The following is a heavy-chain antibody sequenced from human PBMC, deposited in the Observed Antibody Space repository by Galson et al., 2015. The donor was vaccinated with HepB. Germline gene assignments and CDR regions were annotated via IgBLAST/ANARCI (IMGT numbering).Heavy chain of an antibody. CDR1: GYTFTVYY. V-gene: IGHV1-2*04. CDR2: INPNSGDT. D-gene: IGHD1-14*01. J-gene: IGHJ5*02. CDR3: ARDARSKPPSEDNWFDP. Sequence: SVKVSCKASGYTFTVYYMHWVRQAPGQGLEWMGWINPNSGDTNYAQKFQGWVTMTRDTSISTAYMELSRLRSDDTAVYYCARDARSKPPSEDNWFDPWGQGTLVTVSS.